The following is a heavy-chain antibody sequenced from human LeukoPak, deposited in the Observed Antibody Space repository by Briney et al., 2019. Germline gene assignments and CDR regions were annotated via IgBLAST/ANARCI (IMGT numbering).Heavy chain of an antibody. J-gene: IGHJ4*02. CDR2: INLNSGGT. CDR1: GYTFTGSY. CDR3: ATNTYSSGWYLFDY. D-gene: IGHD6-19*01. V-gene: IGHV1-2*02. Sequence: PKASVKVSCKASGYTFTGSYMHWVRQAPGQGLEWMGWINLNSGGTNYAQKFQGRVTMTRDTSISTAYMELSRLRSDDTAVYYCATNTYSSGWYLFDYWGQGTLVTVSS.